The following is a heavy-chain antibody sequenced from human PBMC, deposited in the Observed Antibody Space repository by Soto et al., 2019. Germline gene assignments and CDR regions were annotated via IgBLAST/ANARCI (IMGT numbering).Heavy chain of an antibody. CDR1: GFTFSTYA. Sequence: EVQLLESGGGLVQPGGSLRLCCAASGFTFSTYAMTWVRQAPGKGPEWVSRIGDSEGETTHYADSVKGRFTISRDNAKTTLYLQMNSLRVELTAIYYCAKESCGGGRCYDLDHWFDSWGQGTRVPVSS. CDR2: IGDSEGETT. V-gene: IGHV3-23*01. D-gene: IGHD2-15*01. CDR3: AKESCGGGRCYDLDHWFDS. J-gene: IGHJ5*01.